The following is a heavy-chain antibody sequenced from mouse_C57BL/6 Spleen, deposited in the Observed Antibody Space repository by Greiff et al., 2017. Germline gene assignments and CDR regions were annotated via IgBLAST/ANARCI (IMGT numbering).Heavy chain of an antibody. CDR1: GFSFNTYA. J-gene: IGHJ3*01. V-gene: IGHV10-1*01. Sequence: EVKLLESGGGLVQPKGSLKLSCAASGFSFNTYAMNWVRQAPGKGLEWVARIRSKSNNYATYYADSVKDRFTISRDDSESMLYLQMNNLKTEDTAMYYCVRPYDYDGLGFAYWGQGTLVTVSA. CDR2: IRSKSNNYAT. D-gene: IGHD2-4*01. CDR3: VRPYDYDGLGFAY.